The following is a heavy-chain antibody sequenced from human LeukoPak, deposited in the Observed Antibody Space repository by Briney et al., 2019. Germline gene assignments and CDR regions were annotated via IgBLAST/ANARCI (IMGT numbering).Heavy chain of an antibody. CDR3: AKGDTGMVRRYYFDY. J-gene: IGHJ4*02. Sequence: QPGGSLRLSCAASGFIFNNYYMNWVRQAPGKGLEWVSVISGSGGSTYYADSVKGQFTIFRDNSKNTVYLQMNSLRADDTAVYYCAKGDTGMVRRYYFDYWGQGTLVTVSS. V-gene: IGHV3-23*01. CDR1: GFIFNNYY. CDR2: ISGSGGST. D-gene: IGHD5-18*01.